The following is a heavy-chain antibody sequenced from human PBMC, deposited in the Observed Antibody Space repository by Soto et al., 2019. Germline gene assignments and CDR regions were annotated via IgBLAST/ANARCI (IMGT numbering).Heavy chain of an antibody. CDR1: GDSVSSNSAA. J-gene: IGHJ4*02. D-gene: IGHD1-26*01. Sequence: SQTLSLTCVISGDSVSSNSAALNWIRQSPSRGLEWLGRTYYRSKWYSDYAASVESRITVNPDTSKNHFSLQLNSVTSEDTAVYYCARGEQYSGRIFDYWGQGTLVTVSS. CDR2: TYYRSKWYS. V-gene: IGHV6-1*01. CDR3: ARGEQYSGRIFDY.